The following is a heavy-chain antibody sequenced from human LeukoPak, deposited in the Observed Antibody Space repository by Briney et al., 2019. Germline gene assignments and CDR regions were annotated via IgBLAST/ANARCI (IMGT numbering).Heavy chain of an antibody. V-gene: IGHV4-34*01. CDR1: GGSFSGYY. D-gene: IGHD3-22*01. Sequence: SETLSLTCAVYGGSFSGYYWSWIRQPPGKGLEWIGEINHSGSTNYNPSLKSRVTISVDTSKNQFSLKLSSVTAADTAVYYCARDSYYDTRGPDWGQGTLVTVSS. CDR3: ARDSYYDTRGPD. J-gene: IGHJ4*02. CDR2: INHSGST.